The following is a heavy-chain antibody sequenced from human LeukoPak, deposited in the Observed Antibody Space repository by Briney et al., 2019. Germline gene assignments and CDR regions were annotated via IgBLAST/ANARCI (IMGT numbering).Heavy chain of an antibody. CDR3: ARSEVYALNFDY. J-gene: IGHJ4*02. Sequence: SETLSLTCTVSGGSISSYYWSWIRQPPGKGLEWIGYIYYSGSTNYNPSLKSRVTMSVDTSKNQFSLRLSSVTAADTAVYYCARSEVYALNFDYWGQGTLVTVSS. D-gene: IGHD2-8*01. CDR1: GGSISSYY. V-gene: IGHV4-59*01. CDR2: IYYSGST.